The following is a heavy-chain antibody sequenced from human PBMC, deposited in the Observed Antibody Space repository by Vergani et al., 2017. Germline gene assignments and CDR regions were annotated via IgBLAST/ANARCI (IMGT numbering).Heavy chain of an antibody. V-gene: IGHV3-23*01. Sequence: EVQLLESGGGLVQPGGSLRLSCAASGFTFSSYAMSWVRQAPGKGLEWVSAISGSGGSTYYADSVKGRFTISRDNSKNTLYLQMNSLRAEDTAVYYCAKRRSDDDFWSGYYSSGANWFDPWGQGTLVTVSS. D-gene: IGHD3-3*01. CDR1: GFTFSSYA. J-gene: IGHJ5*02. CDR3: AKRRSDDDFWSGYYSSGANWFDP. CDR2: ISGSGGST.